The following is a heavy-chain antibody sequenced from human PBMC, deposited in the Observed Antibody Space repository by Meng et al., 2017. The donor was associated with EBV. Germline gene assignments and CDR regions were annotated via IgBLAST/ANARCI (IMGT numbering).Heavy chain of an antibody. D-gene: IGHD5-24*01. CDR3: ARGRWLQPGSYFDY. J-gene: IGHJ4*02. CDR2: INHSGST. CDR1: GGSYSGYY. V-gene: IGHV4-34*01. Sequence: GQLQQWGAGLLTPPGTLSLTCAVYGGSYSGYYWSWIGQPPGKGLEWIWEINHSGSTNYNPSLKSRVTISVDTSKNQFSLKLSSVTAADTAVYYCARGRWLQPGSYFDYWGQGTLVTVSS.